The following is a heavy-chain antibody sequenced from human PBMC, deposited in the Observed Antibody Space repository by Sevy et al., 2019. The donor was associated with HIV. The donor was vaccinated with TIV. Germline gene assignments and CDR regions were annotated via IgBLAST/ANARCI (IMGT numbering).Heavy chain of an antibody. V-gene: IGHV1-8*01. J-gene: IGHJ6*02. CDR3: AGGTIVVVPATGGMDV. CDR2: MNPNSGNT. Sequence: ASVKVSCKASGYTFTSYDINWVRQATGQGLEWMGWMNPNSGNTGYAQKFQGRVTMTRNTSISTAYMDLSSLGSEETAVYYSAGGTIVVVPATGGMDVWGQGTTVTVSS. D-gene: IGHD2-2*01. CDR1: GYTFTSYD.